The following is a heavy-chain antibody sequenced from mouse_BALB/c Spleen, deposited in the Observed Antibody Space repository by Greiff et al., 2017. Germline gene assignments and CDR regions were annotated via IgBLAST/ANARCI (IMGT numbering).Heavy chain of an antibody. V-gene: IGHV5-4*02. Sequence: EVQLVESGGGLVKPGGSLKLSCAASGFTFSDYYMYWVRQTPEKRLEWVATISDGGSYTYYPDSVKGRFTISRDNAKNNLYLQMSSLKSEDTAMYYCAAYGYDRFDYWGQGTTLTVSS. CDR3: AAYGYDRFDY. CDR1: GFTFSDYY. J-gene: IGHJ2*01. D-gene: IGHD2-2*01. CDR2: ISDGGSYT.